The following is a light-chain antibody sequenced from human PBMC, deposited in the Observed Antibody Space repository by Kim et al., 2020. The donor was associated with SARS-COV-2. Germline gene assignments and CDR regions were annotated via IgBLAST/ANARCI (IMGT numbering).Light chain of an antibody. V-gene: IGKV1-9*01. Sequence: DIQLTQSPSFLSASVGDRVIITCRASQDISNFVAWYQQRPGKAPNLLIYAASTLQSGVPSRFSGDGSGTQFTLTISSLQPEDFAAYFCQQLYVYPYIFGQGTKLEI. J-gene: IGKJ2*01. CDR3: QQLYVYPYI. CDR2: AAS. CDR1: QDISNF.